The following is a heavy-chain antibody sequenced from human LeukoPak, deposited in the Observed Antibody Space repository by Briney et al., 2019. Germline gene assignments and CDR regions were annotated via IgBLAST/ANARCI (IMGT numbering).Heavy chain of an antibody. CDR2: MNPNRGNT. D-gene: IGHD2-2*01. V-gene: IGHV1-8*01. Sequence: ASVKVSCKASGYTFTSYDINGGRQTTGQGLEWRGWMNPNRGNTGYAQTFQGRVTMTRNTSISTPYMELSSLRSEDTAVYYCARDSTSDNWFDPWGQGTLVTVSS. CDR1: GYTFTSYD. J-gene: IGHJ5*02. CDR3: ARDSTSDNWFDP.